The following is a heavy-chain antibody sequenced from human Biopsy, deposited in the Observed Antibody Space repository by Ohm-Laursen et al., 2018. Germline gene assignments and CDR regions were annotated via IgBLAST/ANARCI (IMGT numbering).Heavy chain of an antibody. CDR3: ASPTNARAGGAPFDI. J-gene: IGHJ3*02. V-gene: IGHV3-33*01. CDR1: GFSFSSYG. CDR2: LWYDGTNK. Sequence: SLRLSCSASGFSFSSYGMHWVRQAPGKGLEWVADLWYDGTNKYYADSVKGRFTISRDNSKNTLYLQMNSLRAEDTAMYYCASPTNARAGGAPFDIWGQGTMVTVSS. D-gene: IGHD1-1*01.